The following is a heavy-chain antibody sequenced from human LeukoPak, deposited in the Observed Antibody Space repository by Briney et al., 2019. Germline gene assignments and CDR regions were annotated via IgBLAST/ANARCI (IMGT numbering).Heavy chain of an antibody. J-gene: IGHJ4*02. CDR1: GYTFTSYY. Sequence: ASVKVSCKASGYTFTSYYIHWVRQAPGQGLEWMGMINPSGGSTNYAQKFQGRVTMTRDTSTSTVYMELSSLRSEDTAVYYCARARTGDLEYWGQGTLVTVSS. CDR3: ARARTGDLEY. D-gene: IGHD7-27*01. CDR2: INPSGGST. V-gene: IGHV1-46*01.